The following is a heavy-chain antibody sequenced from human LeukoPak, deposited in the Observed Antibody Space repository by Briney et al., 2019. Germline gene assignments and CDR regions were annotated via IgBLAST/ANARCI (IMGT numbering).Heavy chain of an antibody. CDR3: VRSNYYGSGSYRYYFEY. V-gene: IGHV1-2*02. CDR2: INPNSGGT. Sequence: ASVKDSCKASGYTFTGYYMHWVRQAPGQGLEWMGWINPNSGGTNYAQKFQGRVTMTRDTSISTAYMELSRLRSDDTAVYYCVRSNYYGSGSYRYYFEYWGQGTLVTVSA. J-gene: IGHJ4*02. D-gene: IGHD3-10*01. CDR1: GYTFTGYY.